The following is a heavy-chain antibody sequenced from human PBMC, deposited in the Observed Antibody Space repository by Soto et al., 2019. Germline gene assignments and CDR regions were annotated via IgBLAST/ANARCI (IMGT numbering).Heavy chain of an antibody. V-gene: IGHV3-23*01. J-gene: IGHJ4*02. CDR1: GLTFSNYA. Sequence: VGSLRLSCATSGLTFSNYAMSWVRQAPGGGLEWVSSMSGSSSTTYYADSVRGRFTISRDRSKNTLYLQMSSLRAVDTALYYCAKNQERELPRVIDFWGQGTLVTVSS. CDR3: AKNQERELPRVIDF. D-gene: IGHD1-7*01. CDR2: MSGSSSTT.